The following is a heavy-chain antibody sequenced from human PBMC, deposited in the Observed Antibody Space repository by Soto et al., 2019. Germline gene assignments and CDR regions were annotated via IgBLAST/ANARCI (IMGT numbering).Heavy chain of an antibody. CDR3: ARRSPRQRSGYLLLGYSCYRTPEYYYYMDV. CDR1: GGSISSYY. V-gene: IGHV4-59*08. Sequence: SETLSLTCTVSGGSISSYYWSWIRQPPGKGLEWIGYIYYSGSTNYNPSLKSRVTISVDTSKNQFSLKLSSVTAADTAVYYCARRSPRQRSGYLLLGYSCYRTPEYYYYMDVWGKGTTVNVSS. J-gene: IGHJ6*03. CDR2: IYYSGST. D-gene: IGHD5-12*01.